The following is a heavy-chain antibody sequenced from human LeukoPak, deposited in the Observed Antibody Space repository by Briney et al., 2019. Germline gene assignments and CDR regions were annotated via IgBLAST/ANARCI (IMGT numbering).Heavy chain of an antibody. CDR2: ITPNSGGT. Sequence: ASVKTSCKASGYTFSDYYIHWVRQAPGQRLEWIGWITPNSGGTKYAQRFQGRVTMTRDTSISTAYMDLSSLGSDDTAVFYCVRKSATRRTSEFDYWGQGTPVTVSS. J-gene: IGHJ4*02. V-gene: IGHV1-2*02. CDR1: GYTFSDYY. CDR3: VRKSATRRTSEFDY. D-gene: IGHD2-15*01.